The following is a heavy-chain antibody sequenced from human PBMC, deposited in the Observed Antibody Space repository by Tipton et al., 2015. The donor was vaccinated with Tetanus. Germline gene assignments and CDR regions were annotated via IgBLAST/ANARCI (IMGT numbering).Heavy chain of an antibody. CDR1: GGSIRSSNW. D-gene: IGHD3-22*01. CDR3: ARRGDYVFYYESSGYLWGAAFDI. Sequence: SLRLSCAVSGGSIRSSNWWSWVRQTPGKGLEWIGEIYHSGTTNYNPSLKSRVTISVDTSKNQFSLKLNSVTAADTAVYYCARRGDYVFYYESSGYLWGAAFDIWGQGTMVSVSA. V-gene: IGHV4-4*02. CDR2: IYHSGTT. J-gene: IGHJ3*02.